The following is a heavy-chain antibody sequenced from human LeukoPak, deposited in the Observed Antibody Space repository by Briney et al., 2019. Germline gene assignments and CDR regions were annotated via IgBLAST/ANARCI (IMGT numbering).Heavy chain of an antibody. V-gene: IGHV1-69*04. CDR2: IIPIFGIA. CDR1: GGTFSSYA. D-gene: IGHD6-19*01. CDR3: AGHTTVAGTVNWFDP. J-gene: IGHJ5*02. Sequence: ASVKVPCKASGGTFSSYAISWVRQAPGQGLEWMGRIIPIFGIANYAQKFQGRVTITADKSTSTAYMELSSLRSEDTAVYYCAGHTTVAGTVNWFDPWGQGTLVTVSS.